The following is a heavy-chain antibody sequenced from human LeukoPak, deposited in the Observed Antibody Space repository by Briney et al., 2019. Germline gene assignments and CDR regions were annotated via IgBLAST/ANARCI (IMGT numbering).Heavy chain of an antibody. CDR1: GYTLTELS. CDR2: FDPEDGET. D-gene: IGHD6-19*01. V-gene: IGHV1-24*01. Sequence: VASVKVSCKVSGYTLTELSMHWVRQAPGKGLEWMGGFDPEDGETIYAQKFQGRVTMTEDTSTDTAYMELSSLRSEDTAVYYCATAEDMDSSGWYFDYWGQGTLVTVSS. CDR3: ATAEDMDSSGWYFDY. J-gene: IGHJ4*02.